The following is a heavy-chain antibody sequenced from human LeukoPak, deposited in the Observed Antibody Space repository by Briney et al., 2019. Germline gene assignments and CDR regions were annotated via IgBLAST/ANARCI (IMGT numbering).Heavy chain of an antibody. CDR3: AMAYYGSGPKGDYYYYMDV. Sequence: SETLSLTCTVSGGSISSYYWSWIRQPAGKGLEWIGRIYTSGSTNYNPSLKSRVTMSVDTSKSQFSLKLSSVTAADTAVYYCAMAYYGSGPKGDYYYYMDVWGKGTTVTVSS. D-gene: IGHD3-10*01. J-gene: IGHJ6*03. CDR2: IYTSGST. V-gene: IGHV4-4*07. CDR1: GGSISSYY.